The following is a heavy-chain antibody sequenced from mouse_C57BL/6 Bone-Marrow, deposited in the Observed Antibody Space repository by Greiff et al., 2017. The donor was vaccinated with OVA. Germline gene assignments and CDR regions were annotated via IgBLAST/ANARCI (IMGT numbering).Heavy chain of an antibody. J-gene: IGHJ3*01. Sequence: QVQLQQPGAELVKPGASVKMSCKASGYTFTSYWITWVKQRPGQGLEWIGDIYPGSGSTNYNEKFKSKATLTVDTASSTTFMQISSLTSEDSAVYYCASYGDYLAWFANWGQGNRVTVSA. CDR3: ASYGDYLAWFAN. D-gene: IGHD2-13*01. CDR1: GYTFTSYW. V-gene: IGHV1-55*01. CDR2: IYPGSGST.